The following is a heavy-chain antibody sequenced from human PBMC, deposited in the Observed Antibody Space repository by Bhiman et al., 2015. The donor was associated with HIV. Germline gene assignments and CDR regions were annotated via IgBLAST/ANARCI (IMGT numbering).Heavy chain of an antibody. V-gene: IGHV3-21*01. J-gene: IGHJ4*02. D-gene: IGHD5-18*01. CDR2: ISSTSTTI. CDR3: VRGYTYSNRLLGFDY. Sequence: EVQLVESGGGLVKPGGSLRLSCAASGFTFSTYNMNWVRQAPGKGLEWVSLISSTSTTIFYADSVKGRFTISRDNAKKSLYLQMSSLRAEDTAVYYCVRGYTYSNRLLGFDYVGPGNPGPPSP. CDR1: GFTFSTYN.